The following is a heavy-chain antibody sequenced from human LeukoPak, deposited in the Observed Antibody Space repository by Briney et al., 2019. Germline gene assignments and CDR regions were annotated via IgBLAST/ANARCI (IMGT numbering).Heavy chain of an antibody. D-gene: IGHD3-10*01. V-gene: IGHV3-74*01. CDR3: ASDSGHAFYF. Sequence: GGSLRLSCAVSGFTFSTAWMHWVRHAPGKGLVWVSRIYSDGSDKTYADSVRGRFTISRDNAKNTVYLQMNSLRAEDSAVYYCASDSGHAFYFWGQGTMVTVSS. J-gene: IGHJ3*01. CDR1: GFTFSTAW. CDR2: IYSDGSDK.